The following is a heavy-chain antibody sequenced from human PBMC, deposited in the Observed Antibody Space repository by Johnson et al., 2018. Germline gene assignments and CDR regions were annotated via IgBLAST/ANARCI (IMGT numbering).Heavy chain of an antibody. CDR1: GFTFSSYG. V-gene: IGHV3-30*03. CDR2: ISYDGSNK. J-gene: IGHJ6*02. D-gene: IGHD5-18*01. Sequence: QVQLQESGGGVVQPVRSLRLSCAASGFTFSSYGMHWVRQAPGKGLEWVAVISYDGSNKYYVDSVKGRFTISRDNAKNPLYLQMNSLRAEDTAVYYGAVDTAMVTHYYGMDVWGQGTTVTVSS. CDR3: AVDTAMVTHYYGMDV.